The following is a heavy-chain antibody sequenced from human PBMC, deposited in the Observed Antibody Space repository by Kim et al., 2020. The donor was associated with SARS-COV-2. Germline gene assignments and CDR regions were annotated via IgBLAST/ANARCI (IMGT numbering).Heavy chain of an antibody. CDR1: GYTFTSYG. D-gene: IGHD3-10*01. Sequence: ASVKVSCKASGYTFTSYGISWVRQALGQGLEWMGWISAYNGNTHYAQKLQGRITMTTDTSTSTAYMELRSLRSDDTDVYYCPRNNYYGSGSPALGYWGQGTLVTVSS. CDR2: ISAYNGNT. CDR3: PRNNYYGSGSPALGY. V-gene: IGHV1-18*01. J-gene: IGHJ4*02.